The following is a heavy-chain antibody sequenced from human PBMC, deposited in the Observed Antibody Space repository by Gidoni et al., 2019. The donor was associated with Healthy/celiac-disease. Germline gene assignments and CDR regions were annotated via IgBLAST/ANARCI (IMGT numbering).Heavy chain of an antibody. V-gene: IGHV4-59*01. Sequence: QVQLQESGPGLVKPSETLSLTCTVSGGSISSYYWSWIRQPTGKGLEWIGYIYYSGSTNYNPSLKSRVTISVDTSKNQFSLKLSSVTAADTAVYYCARDSPPRSGLPGGMDVWGQGTTVTVSS. CDR2: IYYSGST. CDR1: GGSISSYY. J-gene: IGHJ6*02. D-gene: IGHD6-19*01. CDR3: ARDSPPRSGLPGGMDV.